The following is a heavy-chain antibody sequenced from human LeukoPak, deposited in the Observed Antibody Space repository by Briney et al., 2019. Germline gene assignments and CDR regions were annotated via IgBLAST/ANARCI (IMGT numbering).Heavy chain of an antibody. J-gene: IGHJ3*02. CDR1: GGSISDYY. CDR2: ICRSGSS. D-gene: IGHD1-26*01. CDR3: AREKDTGSNHAKIRYDI. V-gene: IGHV4-59*01. Sequence: WETLALPCTVSGGSISDYYWDWIRQPPGKGLDLVGWICRSGSSTYNPSLKSRLAISVDTSKNQFSLKLTSATAADTAVYYCAREKDTGSNHAKIRYDIWGQGTMVTVSS.